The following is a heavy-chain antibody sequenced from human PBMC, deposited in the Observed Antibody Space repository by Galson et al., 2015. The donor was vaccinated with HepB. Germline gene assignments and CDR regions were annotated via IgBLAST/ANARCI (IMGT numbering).Heavy chain of an antibody. V-gene: IGHV3-30*02. J-gene: IGHJ4*02. D-gene: IGHD3-22*01. CDR3: AKAYYYDSLGDY. CDR2: IRYDGSNK. CDR1: GFTFSSYG. Sequence: SLRLSCAASGFTFSSYGMHWVRQAPGKGLEWVAFIRYDGSNKYYADSVKGRFTISRDNSKNTLYLQMNSLRAEDTAVYYCAKAYYYDSLGDYWGQGTLVTVSS.